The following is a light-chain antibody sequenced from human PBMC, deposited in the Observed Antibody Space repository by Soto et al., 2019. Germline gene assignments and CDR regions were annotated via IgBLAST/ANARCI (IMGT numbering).Light chain of an antibody. CDR3: VSYTDTDTLV. V-gene: IGLV2-14*01. CDR2: EVT. J-gene: IGLJ1*01. CDR1: NTDVGQDKS. Sequence: QSALTQPASVSGSRGQSIIISCVGRNTDVGQDKSVSWYQQGPGKAPKLLIFEVTNRPSGVSNRFSGSRSGNMASLTISGLQPDDEGDYFCVSYTDTDTLVFGTGTKLTVL.